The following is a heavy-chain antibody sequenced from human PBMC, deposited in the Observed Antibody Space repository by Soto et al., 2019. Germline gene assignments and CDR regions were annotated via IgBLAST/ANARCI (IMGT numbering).Heavy chain of an antibody. CDR1: GFTFSSYA. CDR3: AKDLTLWDDYVWGSLPGTFDI. V-gene: IGHV3-23*01. J-gene: IGHJ3*02. Sequence: GGSLRLSCAASGFTFSSYAMSWVRQAPGKGLEWVSAISGSGGSTYYADSVKGRFTISRDNSKNTLYLQMNSLRAEDTAVYYCAKDLTLWDDYVWGSLPGTFDIWGQGTMVTVSS. D-gene: IGHD3-16*01. CDR2: ISGSGGST.